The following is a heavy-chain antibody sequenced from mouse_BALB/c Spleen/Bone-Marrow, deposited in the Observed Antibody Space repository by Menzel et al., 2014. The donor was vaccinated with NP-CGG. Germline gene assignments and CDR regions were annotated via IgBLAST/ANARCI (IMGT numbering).Heavy chain of an antibody. Sequence: EVKLVESGPGLMKPSQSLSLTCSVTGYSITSGYYWNWIRQFPGNKLEWMGYISYDGSNNYNPSLKNRISITRDTSKNQFFLKLNSVTTEDTATYYCARDPGLDYDSFDYWGQGTTLTVSS. CDR2: ISYDGSN. J-gene: IGHJ2*01. D-gene: IGHD2-4*01. CDR3: ARDPGLDYDSFDY. V-gene: IGHV3-6*02. CDR1: GYSITSGYY.